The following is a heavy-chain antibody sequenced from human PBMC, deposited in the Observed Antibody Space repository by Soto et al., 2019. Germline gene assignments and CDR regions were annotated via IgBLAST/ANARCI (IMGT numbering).Heavy chain of an antibody. CDR3: ARAKYDYIWGSYHPFDQ. V-gene: IGHV1-3*01. J-gene: IGHJ4*02. Sequence: QVQLVQSGAEVKKPGASVRLSCKVSGKSFDNFAVHWVRQTPGQRPEWMGRINVCDDKTKYSEKFQGRVIVSYDTSATTAYMELRALSSEDTAVYYCARAKYDYIWGSYHPFDQWAQGAQVTVAS. CDR1: GKSFDNFA. D-gene: IGHD3-16*02. CDR2: INVCDDKT.